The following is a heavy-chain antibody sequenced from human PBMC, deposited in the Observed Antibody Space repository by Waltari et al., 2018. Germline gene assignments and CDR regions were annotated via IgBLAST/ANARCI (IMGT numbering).Heavy chain of an antibody. J-gene: IGHJ3*02. CDR3: ARGAAAGTGRAFDI. CDR2: INPNSGGT. Sequence: QVQLVQSGAEVKKPGASVKVSCKASGYTFTGYYMHWVRQAPGQGLEWMGRINPNSGGTNYAQKFQGRVTITADKSTSTAYMELSSLRSEDTAVYYCARGAAAGTGRAFDIWGQGTMVIVSS. CDR1: GYTFTGYY. D-gene: IGHD6-13*01. V-gene: IGHV1-2*06.